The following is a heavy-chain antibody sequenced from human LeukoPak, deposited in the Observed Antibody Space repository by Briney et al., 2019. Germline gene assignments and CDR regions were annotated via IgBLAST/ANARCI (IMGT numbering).Heavy chain of an antibody. D-gene: IGHD5-24*01. Sequence: GXXLRLSCAASGFTFSSYWMHWVRQAPGKGLVWVSRINNDGSSTNYADSVKGRFTISRDNAKNTLYLQMHSLRAEDTAVYYCAREGDGYNDAFDIWGQGTMVTVSS. CDR1: GFTFSSYW. CDR3: AREGDGYNDAFDI. J-gene: IGHJ3*02. CDR2: INNDGSST. V-gene: IGHV3-74*01.